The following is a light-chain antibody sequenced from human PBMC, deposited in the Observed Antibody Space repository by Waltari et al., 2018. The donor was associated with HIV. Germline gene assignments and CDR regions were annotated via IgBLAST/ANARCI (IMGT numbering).Light chain of an antibody. CDR2: AAS. CDR3: LQHNSYPRT. Sequence: DIQMTQSPSSLSASVGDRVIITCRASQGISNDVGWYQQRPGKAPKRLIYAASSLQSWVASRFSGSGSVTEFTLPISILQPEDFATYYCLQHNSYPRTFGQGTKVEIK. V-gene: IGKV1-17*01. J-gene: IGKJ1*01. CDR1: QGISND.